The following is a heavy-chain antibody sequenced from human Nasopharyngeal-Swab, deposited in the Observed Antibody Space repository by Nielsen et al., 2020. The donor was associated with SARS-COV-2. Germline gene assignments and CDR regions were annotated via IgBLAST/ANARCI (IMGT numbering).Heavy chain of an antibody. CDR3: ARVEDYAYYFDY. D-gene: IGHD4-17*01. CDR2: INHSGST. Sequence: SETLSLTCAVYSGSFSGYYWSWIRQPPGKGLEWIGEINHSGSTNYNPSLKSRVTISVDTSKNQFSLKLSSVTAADTAVYYCARVEDYAYYFDYWGQGTLVTVSS. V-gene: IGHV4-34*01. CDR1: SGSFSGYY. J-gene: IGHJ4*02.